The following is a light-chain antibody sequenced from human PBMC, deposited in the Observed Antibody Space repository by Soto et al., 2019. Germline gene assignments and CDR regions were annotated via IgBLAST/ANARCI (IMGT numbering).Light chain of an antibody. J-gene: IGKJ1*01. Sequence: DIQMTQSPSSLSASVGERVTITCRASQTISSWLAWYQQKPGKAPKLLIYKASTLKSGVPSRFSGSGSGTEFTLNISSLQPDDFATYYCQHYNSYSEAFGQGTKVDIK. CDR2: KAS. V-gene: IGKV1-5*03. CDR3: QHYNSYSEA. CDR1: QTISSW.